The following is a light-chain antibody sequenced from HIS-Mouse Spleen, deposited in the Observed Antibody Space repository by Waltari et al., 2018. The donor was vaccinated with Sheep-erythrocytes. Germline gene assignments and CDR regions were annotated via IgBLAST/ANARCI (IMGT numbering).Light chain of an antibody. Sequence: QSALTQPRSVSGSPGQSVTISCTGTSSDVGGYNYVSWYQKHPGKAPKLMFYDVSKRPSGVPDRFSGSKAGNTASLTISGLQAEDEADYSCCSYAGSYTFVFGTGTKVTVL. J-gene: IGLJ1*01. CDR2: DVS. V-gene: IGLV2-11*01. CDR1: SSDVGGYNY. CDR3: CSYAGSYTFV.